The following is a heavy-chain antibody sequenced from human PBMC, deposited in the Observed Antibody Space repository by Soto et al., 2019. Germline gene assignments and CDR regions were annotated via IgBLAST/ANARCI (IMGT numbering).Heavy chain of an antibody. D-gene: IGHD1-26*01. J-gene: IGHJ5*02. V-gene: IGHV1-46*01. CDR2: INPSGGST. CDR1: GYTFTSYY. CDR3: ASGRLVGATWRRFDP. Sequence: ASVKVSCKASGYTFTSYYMHWVRQAPGQGLEWIGIINPSGGSTSYAQKFQGRVTMTRDTSTSTVYMELSSLRSEDTAVYYCASGRLVGATWRRFDPWGQGTLVTVSS.